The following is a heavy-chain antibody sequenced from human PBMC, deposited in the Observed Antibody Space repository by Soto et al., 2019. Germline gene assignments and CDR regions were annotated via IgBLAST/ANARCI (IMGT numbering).Heavy chain of an antibody. CDR1: GGFMKNNDW. CDR2: IHHTGDN. J-gene: IGHJ6*02. V-gene: IGHV4-4*02. Sequence: SETLSLTCAVSGGFMKNNDWWSWVRQSPGQGLEWIGEIHHTGDNKYNPSLRSRVTMSVDTSKKHVSLQLNSVTGADTAVYYCARGSALGTFGLDVCGQGTTVPV. CDR3: ARGSALGTFGLDV. D-gene: IGHD1-26*01.